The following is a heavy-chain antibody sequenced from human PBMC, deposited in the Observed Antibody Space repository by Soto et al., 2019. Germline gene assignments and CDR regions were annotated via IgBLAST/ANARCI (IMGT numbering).Heavy chain of an antibody. Sequence: QVQLQESGPGLVKPSGTLSLTCAVSAGSINSSNWWTWVRQPPGQGLEWIGEIYHSGRTNYHPSLKSRVTISIVTSKNRFSLKLASVTAADTAVYYCAGYYGSGSYYLAWFDPWGQGTLVTVSS. D-gene: IGHD3-10*01. CDR2: IYHSGRT. CDR1: AGSINSSNW. CDR3: AGYYGSGSYYLAWFDP. V-gene: IGHV4-4*02. J-gene: IGHJ5*02.